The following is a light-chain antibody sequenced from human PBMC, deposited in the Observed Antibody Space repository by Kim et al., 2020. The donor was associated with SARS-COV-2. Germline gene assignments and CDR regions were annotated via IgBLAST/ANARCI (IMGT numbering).Light chain of an antibody. CDR1: SGDVGGNNY. V-gene: IGLV2-14*04. CDR3: SSYTSSSTWV. CDR2: DVS. Sequence: GPSITTSCTGTSGDVGGNNYVSWYQQHPGKAPELMIYDVSKRPSGVSNRFSGSKSGNTASLTISGLQAEDEADYYCSSYTSSSTWVFGGGTQLTVL. J-gene: IGLJ3*02.